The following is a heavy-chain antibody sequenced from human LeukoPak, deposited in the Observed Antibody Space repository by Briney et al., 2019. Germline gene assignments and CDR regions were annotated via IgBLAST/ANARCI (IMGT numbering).Heavy chain of an antibody. J-gene: IGHJ4*02. CDR3: ARGHGYYYDSSGSIFDY. CDR1: GFTFSSYS. CDR2: ISSSSSYI. V-gene: IGHV3-21*01. D-gene: IGHD3-22*01. Sequence: PGGSLRLSCAASGFTFSSYSMNWVRQAPGKGLEWVSSISSSSSYIYYADSVKGRFTISRDNAKNSLYLQMNSLRAEDTAVYYCARGHGYYYDSSGSIFDYWGQGTLVTVSS.